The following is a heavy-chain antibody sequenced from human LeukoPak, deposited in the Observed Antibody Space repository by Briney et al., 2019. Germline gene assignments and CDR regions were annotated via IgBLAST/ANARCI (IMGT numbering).Heavy chain of an antibody. CDR2: IKSKTDGGTT. V-gene: IGHV3-15*01. J-gene: IGHJ4*02. CDR1: GFTFTNAW. CDR3: TAGVGASDNDY. Sequence: GGSLRLSCAASGFTFTNAWMSWVCQAPGKGLEWVGRIKSKTDGGTTDHAAPVKGRFTISRDDSKNTLYVQMNSLKTEDTAVYYCTAGVGASDNDYWGQGTLVTVSS. D-gene: IGHD1-26*01.